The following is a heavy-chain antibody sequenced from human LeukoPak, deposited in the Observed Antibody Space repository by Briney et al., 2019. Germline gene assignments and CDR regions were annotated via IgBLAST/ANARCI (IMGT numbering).Heavy chain of an antibody. V-gene: IGHV4-59*11. CDR3: ATRPADSTWYGVFDF. Sequence: SETLSLTCTVSGGSINSHYWSWIRQPPGKGLEWIGYVFSSGSTNYNPSLKSRVTMSLDTSRDQFSLRLNSVTAADTAIYFCATRPADSTWYGVFDFWSPGSPVTVSS. CDR2: VFSSGST. CDR1: GGSINSHY. J-gene: IGHJ4*02. D-gene: IGHD6-13*01.